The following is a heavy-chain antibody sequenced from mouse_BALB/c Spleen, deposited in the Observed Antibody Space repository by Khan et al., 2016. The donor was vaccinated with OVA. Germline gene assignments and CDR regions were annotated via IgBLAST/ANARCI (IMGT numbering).Heavy chain of an antibody. V-gene: IGHV3-2*02. D-gene: IGHD2-3*01. CDR1: GYSITSDYA. CDR2: ISYSGST. CDR3: ARDGSRYNYAMDY. J-gene: IGHJ4*01. Sequence: EVKLLESGPGLVKPSQSLSLTCTVTGYSITSDYAWNWIRQFPGNKLEWMGYISYSGSTNYNPALKSRISITRDTSKNQFFLQVNSVTTEDTATYYCARDGSRYNYAMDYWGQGTSVTVSS.